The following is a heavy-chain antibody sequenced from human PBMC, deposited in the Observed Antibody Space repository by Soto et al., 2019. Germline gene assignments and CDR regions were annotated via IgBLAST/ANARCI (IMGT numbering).Heavy chain of an antibody. J-gene: IGHJ5*02. D-gene: IGHD6-13*01. Sequence: TLSLTCAVSGGSISSINWWSWVRQPPGKGLGWIGEIYHSGSTNYNPSLKSRVTISVDKSKNQFSLKLSSVTAADTAVYYCARGGYSSSWYGWFDPWGQGTLVTVSS. CDR1: GGSISSINW. CDR3: ARGGYSSSWYGWFDP. V-gene: IGHV4-4*02. CDR2: IYHSGST.